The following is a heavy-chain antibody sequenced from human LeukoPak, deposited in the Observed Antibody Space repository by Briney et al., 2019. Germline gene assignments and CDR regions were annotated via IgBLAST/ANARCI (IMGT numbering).Heavy chain of an antibody. Sequence: PGGSLRLSCAASGFTFSSYSMNWVRQAPRKGLEWVSSISSSSNYIYYADSVKGRFTISRDNSKNTLYLQMNSLRAEDTAVYYCARTRTTVTTRAFDIWGQGTMVTVSS. V-gene: IGHV3-21*01. CDR3: ARTRTTVTTRAFDI. CDR2: ISSSSNYI. J-gene: IGHJ3*02. D-gene: IGHD4-17*01. CDR1: GFTFSSYS.